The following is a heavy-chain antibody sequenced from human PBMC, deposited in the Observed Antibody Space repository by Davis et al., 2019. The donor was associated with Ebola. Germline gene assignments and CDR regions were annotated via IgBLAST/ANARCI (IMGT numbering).Heavy chain of an antibody. CDR3: ARGRLRLGELSLGDFDY. Sequence: PSETLSLTCTVSGGSISSGGYYWSWIRQHPGKGLEWIGYIYYSGSTYYNPSLKSRVTISVDTSKNQFSLKLSSVTAADTAVYYCARGRLRLGELSLGDFDYWGQGTLVTVSS. CDR2: IYYSGST. J-gene: IGHJ4*02. CDR1: GGSISSGGYY. D-gene: IGHD3-16*02. V-gene: IGHV4-31*03.